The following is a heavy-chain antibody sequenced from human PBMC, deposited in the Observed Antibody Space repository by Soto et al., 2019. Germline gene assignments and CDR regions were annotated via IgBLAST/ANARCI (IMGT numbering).Heavy chain of an antibody. Sequence: ASVKVSCKASGYTFTSYFIHWVRQAPGQGLEWMGIINPSGDSTTYTRKFQGRLTLTSDTSTDTVYMELSSLRSEDTAVYYCAREGGYGHFDYWGQGILVTVSS. CDR3: AREGGYGHFDY. D-gene: IGHD5-12*01. J-gene: IGHJ4*02. CDR2: INPSGDST. V-gene: IGHV1-46*01. CDR1: GYTFTSYF.